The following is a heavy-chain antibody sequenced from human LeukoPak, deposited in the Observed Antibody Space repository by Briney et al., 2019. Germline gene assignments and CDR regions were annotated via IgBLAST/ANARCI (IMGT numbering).Heavy chain of an antibody. CDR1: GYTFTSYD. CDR3: ASSVYCSGGSCYSSFDY. J-gene: IGHJ4*02. V-gene: IGHV1-8*01. Sequence: ASVKVSCKASGYTFTSYDINWVRQATGQGLEWMGWMNPNSGNTAYAQKFQGRVTITRNTSISTAYMELSSLRSEDTAVYYCASSVYCSGGSCYSSFDYWGQGTLVTVSS. CDR2: MNPNSGNT. D-gene: IGHD2-15*01.